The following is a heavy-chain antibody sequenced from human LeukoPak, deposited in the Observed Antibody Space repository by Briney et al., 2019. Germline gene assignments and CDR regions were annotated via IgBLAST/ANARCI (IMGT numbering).Heavy chain of an antibody. Sequence: ASVKVSCKASGYTFTCYYIHWVRQAPGQGLEWMGCISPNRGGTNYVQKFQGSVTKNREKSISTAYMGLSRQRSDDTAVYYCARGLGQGYGDYWGQGTLVTVSS. D-gene: IGHD5-12*01. CDR2: ISPNRGGT. V-gene: IGHV1-2*02. J-gene: IGHJ4*02. CDR3: ARGLGQGYGDY. CDR1: GYTFTCYY.